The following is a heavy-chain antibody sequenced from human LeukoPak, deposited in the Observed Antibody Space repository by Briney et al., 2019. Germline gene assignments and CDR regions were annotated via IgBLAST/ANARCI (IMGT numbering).Heavy chain of an antibody. J-gene: IGHJ6*03. CDR2: ISGSGSGT. D-gene: IGHD1-1*01. V-gene: IGHV3-23*01. CDR1: GFTFSSSA. Sequence: QTGGSLRLSCTASGFTFSSSAITWVRQAPGKGLEWVSGISGSGSGTYYADFVKGRFTISRDNSKNTMYQEMNSLRAEDTAVYYCAKMNGYMDVWGKGTTVTVSS. CDR3: AKMNGYMDV.